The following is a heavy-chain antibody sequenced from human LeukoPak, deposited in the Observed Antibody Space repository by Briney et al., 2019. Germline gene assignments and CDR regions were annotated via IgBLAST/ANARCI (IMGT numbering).Heavy chain of an antibody. CDR3: ARSRGNLYFQH. V-gene: IGHV4-59*01. CDR1: GDSISSYY. J-gene: IGHJ1*01. CDR2: IHYTGST. Sequence: PSATPSLTCTVSGDSISSYYWSWIRQSPEKGLEWIGYIHYTGSTYYNPSLRSRVTISVDTSKNQFSLRLISVTAADTAMYYCARSRGNLYFQHWGQGTLVTVSS. D-gene: IGHD6-25*01.